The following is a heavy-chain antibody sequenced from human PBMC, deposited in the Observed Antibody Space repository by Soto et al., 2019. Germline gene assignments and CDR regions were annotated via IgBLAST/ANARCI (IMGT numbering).Heavy chain of an antibody. V-gene: IGHV3-48*03. CDR2: ISSSGSTA. J-gene: IGHJ4*02. CDR1: GFTFSRFE. CDR3: TRAAWFPYLSFY. D-gene: IGHD3-10*01. Sequence: LRLSCAASGFTFSRFELHWVRQAPGKGLEWISYISSSGSTAYYASSVEGRFTISRDNANNSVHLQMDSLRAEDTALYYCTRAAWFPYLSFYWGQGALVTVSS.